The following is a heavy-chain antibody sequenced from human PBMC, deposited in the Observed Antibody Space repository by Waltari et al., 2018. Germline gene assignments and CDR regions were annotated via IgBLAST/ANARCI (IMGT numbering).Heavy chain of an antibody. J-gene: IGHJ3*02. CDR3: AYSSSWYLDAFDI. Sequence: QVQLVQSGAEVKKPGASVKVACKASGYTFTSSDINWVRQATGQGLEWMGWMNPNSGNTGYAQKFQGRVTMTRNTSISTAYMELSSLRSEDTAVYYCAYSSSWYLDAFDIWGQGTMVTVSS. CDR1: GYTFTSSD. D-gene: IGHD6-13*01. V-gene: IGHV1-8*01. CDR2: MNPNSGNT.